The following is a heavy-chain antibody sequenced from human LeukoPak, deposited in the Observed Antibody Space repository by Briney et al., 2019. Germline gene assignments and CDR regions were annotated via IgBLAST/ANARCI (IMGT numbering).Heavy chain of an antibody. CDR1: GFGFSGYS. CDR2: ISHDGAKE. V-gene: IGHV3-30*04. J-gene: IGHJ4*02. D-gene: IGHD1-26*01. Sequence: GGSLRLSCAASGFGFSGYSMHWVRQAPGKGLDWVAVISHDGAKEYYADSVKGRFTISRDNSKNTLYLQMNSLRAGDTAVYYCARRVGNYYFDYWGQGTLVTVSS. CDR3: ARRVGNYYFDY.